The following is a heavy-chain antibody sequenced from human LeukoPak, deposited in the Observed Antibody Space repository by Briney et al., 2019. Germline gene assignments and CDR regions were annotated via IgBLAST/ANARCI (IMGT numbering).Heavy chain of an antibody. CDR2: IYTSGST. CDR1: GGSISSGSYY. CDR3: ARDRDEWGIFDY. D-gene: IGHD1-26*01. Sequence: SETLSLTCTVSGGSISSGSYYWSWIRQPAGKGLEWVGRIYTSGSTNYNPSLKSRVTISVDTSKNQFSLKLSSVTAADAAVYYCARDRDEWGIFDYWGQGTLVTVSS. V-gene: IGHV4-61*02. J-gene: IGHJ4*02.